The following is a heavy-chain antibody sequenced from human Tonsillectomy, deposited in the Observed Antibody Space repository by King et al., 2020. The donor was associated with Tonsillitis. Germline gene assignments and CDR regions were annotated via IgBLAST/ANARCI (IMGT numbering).Heavy chain of an antibody. V-gene: IGHV1-18*04. CDR1: GYTFTSYG. CDR2: ISAYNGNT. Sequence: VQLVQSGAEVKKPGASVKVSCKASGYTFTSYGISWVRQAPGQGLEWMGWISAYNGNTNYAQKLQGRVTMTTDTSTSTACMELRSLRSDDTAVYYCARCPRRSSTSCYRAAFDIWGQEAMVTVSS. J-gene: IGHJ3*02. CDR3: ARCPRRSSTSCYRAAFDI. D-gene: IGHD2-2*01.